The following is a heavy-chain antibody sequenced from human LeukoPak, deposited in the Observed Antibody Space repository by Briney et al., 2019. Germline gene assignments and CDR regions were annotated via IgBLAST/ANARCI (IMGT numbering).Heavy chain of an antibody. Sequence: PSETLSLTCAVYGGSFSGYYWSWIRQPPGKGLEWIGEINHSGSTNYNPSLKRRVTISVGTPKNQFSLKLSSVTAADTAVYYCASGIKRITMVRGRRWFDPWGQGTLVTVSS. CDR1: GGSFSGYY. D-gene: IGHD3-10*01. CDR2: INHSGST. J-gene: IGHJ5*02. V-gene: IGHV4-34*01. CDR3: ASGIKRITMVRGRRWFDP.